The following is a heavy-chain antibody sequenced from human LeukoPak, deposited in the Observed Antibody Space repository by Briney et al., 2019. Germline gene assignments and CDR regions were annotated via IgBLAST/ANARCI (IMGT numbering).Heavy chain of an antibody. J-gene: IGHJ2*01. CDR3: ARPEMATWYFDL. Sequence: PSETLSLTCTVSGGSISSYYWSWIRQPPGKRLEWIGYIYYSGSTNYNPSLKSRVTISVDTSKNQFSLKLSSVTAADTAVYYCARPEMATWYFDLWGRGTLVTVSS. CDR2: IYYSGST. CDR1: GGSISSYY. V-gene: IGHV4-59*01. D-gene: IGHD5-24*01.